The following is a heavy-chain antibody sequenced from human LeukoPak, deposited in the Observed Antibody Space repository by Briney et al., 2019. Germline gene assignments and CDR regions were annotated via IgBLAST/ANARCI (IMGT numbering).Heavy chain of an antibody. CDR1: GFTFSSYA. CDR3: AKRAIVATIGGNYFDY. D-gene: IGHD5-12*01. J-gene: IGHJ4*02. V-gene: IGHV3-23*01. CDR2: ISGSGGST. Sequence: PGGSLRLSCAASGFTFSSYAMSWVRQAPGKGLEWVSAISGSGGSTYYADSVKGRFTISRDNSKNTLYLQMNSLRAEDTAVYYCAKRAIVATIGGNYFDYWGQGTLVTVSS.